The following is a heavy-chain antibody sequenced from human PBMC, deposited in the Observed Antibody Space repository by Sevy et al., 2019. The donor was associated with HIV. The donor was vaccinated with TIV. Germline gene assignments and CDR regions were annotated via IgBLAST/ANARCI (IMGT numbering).Heavy chain of an antibody. CDR3: ARHIAAAGTDHWFDP. Sequence: GGSLRLSCAASGFTFSSYWMSWVRQAPGKGLEWVANIKQDGSEKYYVDSVKGRFTISRDNAKNSLYLQMNSLRAEDTAVYYCARHIAAAGTDHWFDPWGQGTLVTVSS. CDR2: IKQDGSEK. D-gene: IGHD6-13*01. CDR1: GFTFSSYW. V-gene: IGHV3-7*01. J-gene: IGHJ5*02.